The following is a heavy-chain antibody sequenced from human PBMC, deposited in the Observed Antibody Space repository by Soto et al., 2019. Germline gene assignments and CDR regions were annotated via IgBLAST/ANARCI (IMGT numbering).Heavy chain of an antibody. CDR2: INAGNGNT. CDR3: ARVKDWRSNMRMDNYGLGG. V-gene: IGHV1-3*05. CDR1: GYTFTSYA. Sequence: QVQLVQSGAEEKKPGASVKVSCKASGYTFTSYAMHWVRQAPGQRLEWMGWINAGNGNTKYSQKFQGRVTITRDKSESTGYMELSRLRTEETAVYYCARVKDWRSNMRMDNYGLGGWGQGTTVTVSS. J-gene: IGHJ6*02. D-gene: IGHD2-21*01.